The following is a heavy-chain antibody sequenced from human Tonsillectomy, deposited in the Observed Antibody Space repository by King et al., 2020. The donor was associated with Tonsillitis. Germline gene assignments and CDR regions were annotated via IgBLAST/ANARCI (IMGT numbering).Heavy chain of an antibody. CDR2: ISWSSDSL. V-gene: IGHV3-9*01. CDR3: ARDSISGSLGGFYGMDV. Sequence: QLVQSGGGLVQPGRSLRLSCAASGFSLGDYAMYWVRQAPGKGLEWVSGISWSSDSLDYADSVKGRFTISRDNAKNSLYLEMNSLRVDDTALYYCARDSISGSLGGFYGMDVWGQGTTVTVSS. J-gene: IGHJ6*02. CDR1: GFSLGDYA. D-gene: IGHD1-26*01.